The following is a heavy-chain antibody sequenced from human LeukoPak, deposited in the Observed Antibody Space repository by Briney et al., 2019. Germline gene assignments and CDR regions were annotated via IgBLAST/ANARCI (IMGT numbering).Heavy chain of an antibody. CDR2: INHSGST. Sequence: SETLSLTCAVYGGSFSGYYWSWIRQPPGKGLEWIGEINHSGSTNYNPSLKSRVTISVDTSKNQFSLKLSSVTAADTAVYYCXXXXXXXXXXRYNYYYYGMDVWGQGTTVTVSS. J-gene: IGHJ6*02. V-gene: IGHV4-34*01. CDR3: XXXXXXXXXXRYNYYYYGMDV. CDR1: GGSFSGYY. D-gene: IGHD3-16*02.